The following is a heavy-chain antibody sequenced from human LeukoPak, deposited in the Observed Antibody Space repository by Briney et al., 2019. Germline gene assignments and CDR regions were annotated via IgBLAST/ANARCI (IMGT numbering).Heavy chain of an antibody. CDR2: IGGSDGGT. D-gene: IGHD1-1*01. CDR3: AKGHDTRTATLDY. V-gene: IGHV3-23*01. Sequence: GGSLRLSCAASGFTFSSYGMHWVRQAPGKGLEWVSAIGGSDGGTYYADSVKGRFTISRDNSRNTLYLEMNSLTAEDTAIYYCAKGHDTRTATLDYWGQGTVVTVSS. J-gene: IGHJ4*02. CDR1: GFTFSSYG.